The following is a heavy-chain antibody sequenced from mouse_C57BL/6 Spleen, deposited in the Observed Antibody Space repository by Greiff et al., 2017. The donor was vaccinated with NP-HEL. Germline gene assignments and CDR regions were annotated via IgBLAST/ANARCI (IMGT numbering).Heavy chain of an antibody. Sequence: DVQLVESGGGLVKPGGSLKLSCAASGFTFSSYAMSWVRQTPEKRLEWVATISDGGSYTYYPDNVKGRFTISRDNAKNNLYLQMSHLKSEDTAMYYCARDYSRYAMDYWGQGTSVTVSS. CDR3: ARDYSRYAMDY. V-gene: IGHV5-4*01. D-gene: IGHD2-12*01. CDR1: GFTFSSYA. J-gene: IGHJ4*01. CDR2: ISDGGSYT.